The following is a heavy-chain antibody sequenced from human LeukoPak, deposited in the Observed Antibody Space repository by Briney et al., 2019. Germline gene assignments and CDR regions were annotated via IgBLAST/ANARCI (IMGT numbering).Heavy chain of an antibody. CDR1: GYTFTNYY. D-gene: IGHD3-9*01. J-gene: IGHJ4*02. CDR2: INPSGGST. CDR3: AREHDWGDFDY. Sequence: ASVKVSFKASGYTFTNYYMHWVRQAPGQGLEWMGIINPSGGSTSYAQKFQGRVTMTRDASTSTVYMELGSLRSEDPAVYYCAREHDWGDFDYWGQGTLVTVSS. V-gene: IGHV1-46*01.